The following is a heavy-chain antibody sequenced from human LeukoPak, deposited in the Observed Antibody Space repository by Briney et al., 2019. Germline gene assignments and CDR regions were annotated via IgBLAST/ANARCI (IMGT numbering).Heavy chain of an antibody. CDR1: GGSISSYY. CDR3: ARVHSGSYYADYYYYMDV. V-gene: IGHV4-59*01. J-gene: IGHJ6*03. Sequence: SETLSLTCTVSGGSISSYYWSWIRQPPGKGLEWMGYIYYSGSTNYNPSLKSRVTISVDTSKNQFSLKLSSVTAADTAVYYCARVHSGSYYADYYYYMDVWGKGTTVTVSS. CDR2: IYYSGST. D-gene: IGHD1-26*01.